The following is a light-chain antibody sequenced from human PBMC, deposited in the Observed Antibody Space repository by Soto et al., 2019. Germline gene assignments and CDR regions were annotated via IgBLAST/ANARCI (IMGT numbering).Light chain of an antibody. CDR3: RQSFSAPRT. CDR2: SAS. J-gene: IGKJ2*01. Sequence: IQMSQSPSSLSASVGDSVTITCRASETIIDYLNWYQQQPGEAPKLLIFSASILHSGVPSRFRGSGSGTHFTLTISSLQPEDFATYFCRQSFSAPRTFGQGTKLQAK. CDR1: ETIIDY. V-gene: IGKV1-39*01.